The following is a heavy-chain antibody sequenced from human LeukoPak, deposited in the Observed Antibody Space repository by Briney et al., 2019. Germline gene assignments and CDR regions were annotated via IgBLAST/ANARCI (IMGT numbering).Heavy chain of an antibody. V-gene: IGHV3-21*06. CDR3: ARDGSPFY. CDR1: GFTFSSYS. D-gene: IGHD5-12*01. Sequence: PGGSLRLSCAASGFTFSSYSMNWVRQAPGKGLEWVSSITSSGYTHYADSVKGRFSISRDNAKNSLYLQMNSLRAEDTALYYCARDGSPFYWGQGTVVTVSS. J-gene: IGHJ4*02. CDR2: ITSSGYT.